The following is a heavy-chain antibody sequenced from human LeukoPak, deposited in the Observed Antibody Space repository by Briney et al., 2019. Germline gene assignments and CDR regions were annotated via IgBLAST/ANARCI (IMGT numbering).Heavy chain of an antibody. J-gene: IGHJ4*02. CDR3: ARADNYYDSSGYWIDY. CDR1: VGTFSSYA. CDR2: IIPILGIA. D-gene: IGHD3-22*01. V-gene: IGHV1-69*04. Sequence: SVKVSCKASVGTFSSYAISWVRQAPGQGLEWMGRIIPILGIANYAQKFQGRVTITADKSTSTAYMELSSLRSEDTAVYYCARADNYYDSSGYWIDYWGQGTLVTVSS.